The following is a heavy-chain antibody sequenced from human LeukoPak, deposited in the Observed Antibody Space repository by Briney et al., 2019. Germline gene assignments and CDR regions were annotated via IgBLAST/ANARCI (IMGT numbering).Heavy chain of an antibody. CDR2: IKQDGSEK. CDR1: GFTFSSYW. V-gene: IGHV3-7*01. Sequence: PGGSLRLSCAASGFTFSSYWMSWVRQAPGKGLEWVANIKQDGSEKYYVDSVKGRFTISRDNAKNSLYLQMNSLRAEDTAVYYCAREIVVVPAAPDVWGKGTTVTVSS. J-gene: IGHJ6*04. CDR3: AREIVVVPAAPDV. D-gene: IGHD2-2*01.